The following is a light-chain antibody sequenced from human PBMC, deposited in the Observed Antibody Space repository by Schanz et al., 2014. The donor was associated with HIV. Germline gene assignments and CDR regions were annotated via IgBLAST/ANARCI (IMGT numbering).Light chain of an antibody. CDR3: QSFGNNNAAV. CDR1: SGSIGSYF. CDR2: ENN. Sequence: NFMLTQPHSVSESPGKTVTISCTRSSGSIGSYFVQWYQQRPGSAPSIVIYENNQRHSGVPDRFSGSIDSSSNSASLTISGLETEDEADYYCQSFGNNNAAVFGGGTKLTVL. V-gene: IGLV6-57*04. J-gene: IGLJ3*02.